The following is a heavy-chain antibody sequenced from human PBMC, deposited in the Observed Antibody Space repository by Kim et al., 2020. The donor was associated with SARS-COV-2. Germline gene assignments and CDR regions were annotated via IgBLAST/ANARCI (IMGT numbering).Heavy chain of an antibody. CDR3: AREGGNSRDWDYFDS. CDR1: GGTFSSSG. D-gene: IGHD2-21*01. J-gene: IGHJ4*02. CDR2: IIPMFDAT. Sequence: SVKVSCKASGGTFSSSGISWVRQAPGQGLEWMGGIIPMFDATNNAQELQGRVTFTADESTSTAYMELSSLRSDDTAVYYCAREGGNSRDWDYFDSWGQGTLVTVSS. V-gene: IGHV1-69*13.